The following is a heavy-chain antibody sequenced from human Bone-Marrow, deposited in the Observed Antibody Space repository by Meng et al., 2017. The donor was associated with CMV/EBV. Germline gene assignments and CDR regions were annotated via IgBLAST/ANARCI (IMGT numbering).Heavy chain of an antibody. J-gene: IGHJ3*02. V-gene: IGHV1-69*05. CDR3: ARDTADCSSTSCYLDAFDI. D-gene: IGHD2-2*01. Sequence: SVKVSCKASGGTFSNYALSWVRQAPGQGLEWMGGIIPIFGTANYAQKFQGRVTITTDESTSTAYMELSSLRSEDTAVYYCARDTADCSSTSCYLDAFDIWGQGTMVTVSS. CDR1: GGTFSNYA. CDR2: IIPIFGTA.